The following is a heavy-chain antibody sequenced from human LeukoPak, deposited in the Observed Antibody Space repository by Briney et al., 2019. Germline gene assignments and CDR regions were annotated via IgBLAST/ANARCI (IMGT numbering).Heavy chain of an antibody. CDR1: GFTFSSYA. CDR3: AKDPYSSSRGWLDP. D-gene: IGHD6-13*01. CDR2: ISGSGSST. Sequence: GGSLRLSCAASGFTFSSYAMSWVRQAPGKGLEWVSTISGSGSSTYYTDSVKGRFTISRDNSKNTLYLQMNSLRAEDTAVYFCAKDPYSSSRGWLDPWGQGTLVTVSS. V-gene: IGHV3-23*01. J-gene: IGHJ5*02.